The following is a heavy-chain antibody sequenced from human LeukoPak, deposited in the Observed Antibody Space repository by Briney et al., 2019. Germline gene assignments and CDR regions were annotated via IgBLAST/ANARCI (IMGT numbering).Heavy chain of an antibody. Sequence: SVKVSCKASGGTFSSYAISWVRQAPGQGLEWMGRIIPILGIANYAQKFQGRVTITADKSTSTAYMELSSLRSEDTAVYYCARDTNYYDCSGYCYYWGQGTLVTVSS. D-gene: IGHD3-22*01. V-gene: IGHV1-69*04. J-gene: IGHJ4*02. CDR1: GGTFSSYA. CDR3: ARDTNYYDCSGYCYY. CDR2: IIPILGIA.